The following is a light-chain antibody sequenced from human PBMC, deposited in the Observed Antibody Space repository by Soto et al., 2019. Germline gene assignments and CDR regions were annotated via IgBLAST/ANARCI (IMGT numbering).Light chain of an antibody. CDR3: SSYTGSSTLEV. V-gene: IGLV2-14*01. Sequence: QSALTQPASVSGSPGQSITISCTGSSSDVGGYNYVSWYQQYPGKAPKLMIYDVSNRPSGVSNRFSGSKSGNTASLTISGLQAEDGADYYCSSYTGSSTLEVFGGGTKLTVL. J-gene: IGLJ3*02. CDR2: DVS. CDR1: SSDVGGYNY.